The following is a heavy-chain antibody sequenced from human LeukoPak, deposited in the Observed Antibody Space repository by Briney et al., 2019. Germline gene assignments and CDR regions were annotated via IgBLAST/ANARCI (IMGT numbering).Heavy chain of an antibody. CDR3: ARDLGFDWLFGPEY. J-gene: IGHJ4*02. CDR1: GYSISRGYY. Sequence: SETLSLTCVASGYSISRGYYWGWIRQPPGKGLEGIGSMYHSGTTYYNASLKSRVTISVDTSKNQFFLKLSSVIAADTAVYYCARDLGFDWLFGPEYWGQGTLVTVSS. D-gene: IGHD3-9*01. CDR2: MYHSGTT. V-gene: IGHV4-38-2*02.